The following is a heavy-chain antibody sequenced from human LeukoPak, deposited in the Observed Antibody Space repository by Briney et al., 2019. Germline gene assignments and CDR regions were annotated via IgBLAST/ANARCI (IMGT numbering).Heavy chain of an antibody. CDR2: ISYDGGSNK. V-gene: IGHV3-30-3*01. CDR1: GFTFSGYD. J-gene: IGHJ4*02. CDR3: AREERGHLVGY. Sequence: GRSLRLSCAASGFTFSGYDMHWVRQAPGKGLEWVALISYDGGSNKYYADSVKGRFTISRDNSKNTLCLQMNSLRAEDTAVYYCAREERGHLVGYWGQGTLVTVSS. D-gene: IGHD6-6*01.